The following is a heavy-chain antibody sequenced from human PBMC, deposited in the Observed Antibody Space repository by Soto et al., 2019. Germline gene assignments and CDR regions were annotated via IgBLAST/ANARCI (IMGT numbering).Heavy chain of an antibody. J-gene: IGHJ6*04. V-gene: IGHV1-2*04. CDR2: INPKSGGT. CDR1: GYSFTDYH. D-gene: IGHD3-3*01. Sequence: RASVKVSCKASGYSFTDYHINWVRQAPGQGLEWLGRINPKSGGTSTAQKFQGWVTMTTDTSISTASMELTRLTSEETAIDECERGDSKEGENGGGYLLYKHDMEGGGKGTTVPVSS. CDR3: ERGDSKEGENGGGYLLYKHDMEG.